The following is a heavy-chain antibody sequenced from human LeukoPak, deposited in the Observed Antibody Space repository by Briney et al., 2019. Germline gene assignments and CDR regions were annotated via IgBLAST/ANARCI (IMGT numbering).Heavy chain of an antibody. Sequence: PSETLSLTCTVSGGSISSSTYYWSWIRQPPGKGLEWIGEINHSGSTNYNPSLKSRVTISVDTSKDQFSLKLSSVTAADTAVYYCARGYDSSGNLPRPEMKKSLDYWGQGTLVTVSS. J-gene: IGHJ4*02. CDR2: INHSGST. D-gene: IGHD3-22*01. CDR3: ARGYDSSGNLPRPEMKKSLDY. V-gene: IGHV4-39*07. CDR1: GGSISSSTYY.